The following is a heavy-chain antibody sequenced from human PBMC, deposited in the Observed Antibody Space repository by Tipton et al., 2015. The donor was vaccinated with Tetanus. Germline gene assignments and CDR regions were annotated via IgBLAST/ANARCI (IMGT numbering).Heavy chain of an antibody. V-gene: IGHV4-31*03. CDR1: GGSISSSSYY. Sequence: TLSLTCTVSGGSISSSSYYWSWIRQHPGKGLEWIGYIYYSGSTYYNPSLKSRVTISVDTSKNQFSLKLSSVTAADTAVYYCARAPEWYYDSSGYFDYWGQGTLVPVSS. J-gene: IGHJ4*02. CDR2: IYYSGST. CDR3: ARAPEWYYDSSGYFDY. D-gene: IGHD3-22*01.